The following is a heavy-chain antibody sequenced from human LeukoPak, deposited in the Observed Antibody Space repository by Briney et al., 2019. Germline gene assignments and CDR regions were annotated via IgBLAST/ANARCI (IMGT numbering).Heavy chain of an antibody. V-gene: IGHV3-43*02. J-gene: IGHJ3*02. D-gene: IGHD2-8*01. Sequence: GGSLRLSCVASGLNFGESAMHWVRQAPGKGLEWVSLISADGGSAFSADSVKGRFSISRDNSKNSLYLQMDSLRSEDTAMYYCARLYAEGPPDIWGQGTMVTVSS. CDR1: GLNFGESA. CDR3: ARLYAEGPPDI. CDR2: ISADGGSA.